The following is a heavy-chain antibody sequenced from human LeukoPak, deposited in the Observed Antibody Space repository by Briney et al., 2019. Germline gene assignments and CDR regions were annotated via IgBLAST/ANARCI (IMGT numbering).Heavy chain of an antibody. D-gene: IGHD3-10*01. CDR3: ARDPGSGSYLAYFDY. V-gene: IGHV1-46*01. Sequence: ASVKVSCKASGYTFTSYYMHWVRQAPGQGLEWMGIINPSVGSTSYAQKFQGRVTMTRDASTSTVYMELSSLRSEDTAVYYCARDPGSGSYLAYFDYWGQGTLVTVSS. J-gene: IGHJ4*02. CDR2: INPSVGST. CDR1: GYTFTSYY.